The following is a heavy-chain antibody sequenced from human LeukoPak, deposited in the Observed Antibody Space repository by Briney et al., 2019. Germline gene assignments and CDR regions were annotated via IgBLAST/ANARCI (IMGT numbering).Heavy chain of an antibody. J-gene: IGHJ4*02. V-gene: IGHV4-38-2*01. CDR2: IYHSGST. CDR3: ARGRIDYFDSSGYSGYLNY. Sequence: PSETLSVTCAVSGYSISSGYDWGWIRQPPGKGLEWIGSIYHSGSTYYNPSLKSRVTISVDTSQNQFSLKLSSVTAADTAVYYCARGRIDYFDSSGYSGYLNYGRRGTLVTVSS. D-gene: IGHD3-22*01. CDR1: GYSISSGYD.